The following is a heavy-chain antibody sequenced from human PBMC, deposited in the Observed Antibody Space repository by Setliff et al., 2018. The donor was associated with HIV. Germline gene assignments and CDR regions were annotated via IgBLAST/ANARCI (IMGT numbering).Heavy chain of an antibody. CDR1: GYTFTTYW. V-gene: IGHV5-10-1*01. D-gene: IGHD6-13*01. Sequence: PGESLKISCKGSGYTFTTYWVTWVRQMPGKGLEWMGRIDPSDSYTSYSPSFQGHVTISADKSISTAYLQLSSLKASDTAMYYCARHVHTSSWYLGAFDIWGQGTMVTVSS. CDR3: ARHVHTSSWYLGAFDI. CDR2: IDPSDSYT. J-gene: IGHJ3*02.